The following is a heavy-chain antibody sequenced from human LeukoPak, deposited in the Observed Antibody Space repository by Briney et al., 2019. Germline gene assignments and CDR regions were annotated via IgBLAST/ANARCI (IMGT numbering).Heavy chain of an antibody. CDR2: ISYDGSNK. J-gene: IGHJ4*02. D-gene: IGHD6-13*01. CDR1: GFTFSSYG. V-gene: IGHV3-30*03. CDR3: ARPFSTSSSWMFDY. Sequence: GGSLRLSCAASGFTFSSYGMHWVRQAPGKGLEWVAVISYDGSNKYYADSVKGRFTISRDNSKNSLYLQVNSLRAEDTAVYYCARPFSTSSSWMFDYWGQGSLVTVSS.